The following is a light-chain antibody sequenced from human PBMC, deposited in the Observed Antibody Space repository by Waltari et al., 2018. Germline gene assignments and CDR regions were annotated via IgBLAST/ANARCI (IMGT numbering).Light chain of an antibody. CDR1: TFHLGNNY. Sequence: QSVLTQPPSASGTPGQTVTISCSGSTFHLGNNYLCWYQHLPGTAPKLLIYKNQERPSGVTGRFSGSKSGTSASLAISGLRSEDEADYFCATWYDRLRGPVFGGGTKVTVL. CDR3: ATWYDRLRGPV. J-gene: IGLJ2*01. V-gene: IGLV1-47*01. CDR2: KNQ.